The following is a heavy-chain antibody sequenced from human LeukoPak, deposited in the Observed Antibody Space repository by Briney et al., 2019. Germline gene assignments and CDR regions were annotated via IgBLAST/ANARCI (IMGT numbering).Heavy chain of an antibody. J-gene: IGHJ4*02. Sequence: PSETLSLTCTVSGDFITAYYWSWIRQPPGKGLEWIGYVYYTGSTEYNPSLRSRVTISLDLSKHQFSPNLTSVTAADTAVYHCASNTGTVFDYWGQGALVTVSS. CDR1: GDFITAYY. V-gene: IGHV4-59*01. CDR2: VYYTGST. D-gene: IGHD7-27*01. CDR3: ASNTGTVFDY.